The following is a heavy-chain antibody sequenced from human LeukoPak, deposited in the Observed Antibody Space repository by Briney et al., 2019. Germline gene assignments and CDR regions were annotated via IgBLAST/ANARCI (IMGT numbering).Heavy chain of an antibody. CDR2: TNRRGDIT. J-gene: IGHJ4*02. Sequence: GGSLRLSCAASGYTFGDYGMSWVRQVPGKGLEWVSGTNRRGDITGYADSMKGRFTISRDNAKNSLYLQMNSLRAEDTAVYYCAKSFWWFGEFSPFDYWGQGTLVTVSS. CDR3: AKSFWWFGEFSPFDY. V-gene: IGHV3-20*04. D-gene: IGHD3-10*01. CDR1: GYTFGDYG.